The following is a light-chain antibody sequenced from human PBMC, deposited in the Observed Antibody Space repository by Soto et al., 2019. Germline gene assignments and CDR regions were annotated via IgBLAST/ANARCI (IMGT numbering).Light chain of an antibody. CDR1: SSNIGAGYD. Sequence: QAVVTQPPSVSGAPGQRVTISCTESSSNIGAGYDVHWYQQLPGTAPKLLIYGNSHRPSGVPDRFSGSKSGTSASLAITGLQAEDEADYYCQSYDSSLSGWVFGGGTKLTVL. V-gene: IGLV1-40*01. J-gene: IGLJ3*02. CDR3: QSYDSSLSGWV. CDR2: GNS.